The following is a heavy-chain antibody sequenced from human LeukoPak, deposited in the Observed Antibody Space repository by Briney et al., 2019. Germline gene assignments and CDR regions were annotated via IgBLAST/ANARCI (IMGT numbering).Heavy chain of an antibody. CDR1: GFTFSSYG. D-gene: IGHD1-26*01. J-gene: IGHJ4*02. CDR2: ISYDGSNK. CDR3: AKDQGEWELLQSYFDY. Sequence: GGSLRLSCAASGFTFSSYGMHWVRQAPGKGLEWVAVISYDGSNKYYADSVKGRFTISRDNSKNTLYLQMNSLRAEDTAVYYCAKDQGEWELLQSYFDYWGQGTLVTVSS. V-gene: IGHV3-30*18.